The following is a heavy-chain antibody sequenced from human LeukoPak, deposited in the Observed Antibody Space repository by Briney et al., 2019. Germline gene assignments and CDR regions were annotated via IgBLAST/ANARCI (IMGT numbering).Heavy chain of an antibody. J-gene: IGHJ4*02. CDR1: GFTFDDYA. V-gene: IGHV3-9*01. Sequence: GGSLRLSCAASGFTFDDYAMHWVRQAPGKGLEWVSGISWNSGSIGYADSVKGRFTISRDNAKNSLYLQMNSLRAEDTALYYCAKDNRRYYDSSGYLDYWGQGTLVTVSS. CDR2: ISWNSGSI. CDR3: AKDNRRYYDSSGYLDY. D-gene: IGHD3-22*01.